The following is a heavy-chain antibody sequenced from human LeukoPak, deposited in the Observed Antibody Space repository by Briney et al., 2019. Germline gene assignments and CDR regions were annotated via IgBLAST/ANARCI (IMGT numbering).Heavy chain of an antibody. Sequence: SETLSLTCTVSGGSISNYYWSWIRQPPGKGLEWVGYIYYSGRTNYNRSLKSRVTISVDTSKNQFSLKLNSVTTADTAVYYCARVRQLAFDYWGQGTLVTVSS. CDR2: IYYSGRT. J-gene: IGHJ4*02. D-gene: IGHD6-13*01. V-gene: IGHV4-59*01. CDR3: ARVRQLAFDY. CDR1: GGSISNYY.